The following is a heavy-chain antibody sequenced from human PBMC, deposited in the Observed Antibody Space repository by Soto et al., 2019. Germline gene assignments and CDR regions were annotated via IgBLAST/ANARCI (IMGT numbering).Heavy chain of an antibody. Sequence: QPGGSLRLSCAASGFTFSSYGMHWVRQAPGKGLEWVAVIWYDGSNKYYADSVEGRFTISRDNSKNTLYLQMNSLRAEDTAVYYCARGGDILTGYYFDYWGQGTLVTVSS. D-gene: IGHD3-9*01. CDR2: IWYDGSNK. J-gene: IGHJ4*02. CDR1: GFTFSSYG. V-gene: IGHV3-33*01. CDR3: ARGGDILTGYYFDY.